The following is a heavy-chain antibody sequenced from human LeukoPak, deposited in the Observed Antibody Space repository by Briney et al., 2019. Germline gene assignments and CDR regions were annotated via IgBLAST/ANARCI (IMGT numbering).Heavy chain of an antibody. CDR2: IRYDGNNK. CDR3: AKGYGDLVAFDI. CDR1: GCSFSSYG. V-gene: IGHV3-30*02. D-gene: IGHD4-17*01. J-gene: IGHJ3*02. Sequence: VRTVRLTCAASGCSFSSYGMDWVRQAPGTGLEWVAFIRYDGNNKDYADSVKGRFTISRDNSKNTLYLQMNSLRVEDTAVYYCAKGYGDLVAFDIWGRGTLVTVS.